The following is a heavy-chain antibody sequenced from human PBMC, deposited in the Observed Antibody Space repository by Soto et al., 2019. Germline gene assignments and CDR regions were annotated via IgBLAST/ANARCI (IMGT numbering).Heavy chain of an antibody. Sequence: GPPVKVSCKASGGAFNNCTISWVRQAPGQGLEWMGGIIPMFGTTNHAQKFQGRVTITANKSTSTAYMELSSLRSEDTAVYYCARDPGYWGQGTLVTVSS. CDR2: IIPMFGTT. J-gene: IGHJ4*02. CDR1: GGAFNNCT. CDR3: ARDPGY. V-gene: IGHV1-69*06.